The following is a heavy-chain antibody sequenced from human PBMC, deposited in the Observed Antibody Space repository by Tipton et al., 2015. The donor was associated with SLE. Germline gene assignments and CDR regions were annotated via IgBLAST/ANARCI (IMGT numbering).Heavy chain of an antibody. CDR3: VRDQVPASGDFHARAFDI. J-gene: IGHJ3*02. V-gene: IGHV4-34*01. D-gene: IGHD4-17*01. CDR2: ITISNRHIP. CDR1: GGSFSGYY. Sequence: TLSLTCAVYGGSFSGYYWSWIRQPPGKGLEWIGEITISNRHIPDYNPSLESRVNISLDTSKNQFFLKLTSVTAADTAIYYCVRDQVPASGDFHARAFDIWGQGTMVTVSS.